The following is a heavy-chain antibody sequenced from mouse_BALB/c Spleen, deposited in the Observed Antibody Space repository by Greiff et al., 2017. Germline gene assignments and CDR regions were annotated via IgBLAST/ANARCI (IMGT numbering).Heavy chain of an antibody. V-gene: IGHV5-17*02. D-gene: IGHD1-1*01. CDR2: ISSGSSTI. CDR3: ARDSLITTVVEGYFDY. J-gene: IGHJ2*01. CDR1: GFTFSSFG. Sequence: EVKLQESGGGLVQPGGSRKLSCAASGFTFSSFGMHWVRQAPEKGLEWVAYISSGSSTIYYADTVKGRFTISRDNPKNTLFLQMTSLRSEDTAMYYCARDSLITTVVEGYFDYWGQGTTLTVSS.